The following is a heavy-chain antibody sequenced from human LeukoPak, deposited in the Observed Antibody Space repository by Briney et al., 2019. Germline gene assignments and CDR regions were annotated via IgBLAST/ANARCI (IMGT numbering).Heavy chain of an antibody. J-gene: IGHJ6*04. V-gene: IGHV3-72*01. CDR3: ARAGSSSSYQYAMDV. D-gene: IGHD2-2*01. CDR2: ARDKAKGYTT. Sequence: PGGSLRLSCAASGFTFSDHYMDWVRQAPGKGLEWVGRARDKAKGYTTEYAASVKGRFTVSRDDSKNSLYLQMNSLKTEDTAVYYCARAGSSSSYQYAMDVWGKGTTVTVSS. CDR1: GFTFSDHY.